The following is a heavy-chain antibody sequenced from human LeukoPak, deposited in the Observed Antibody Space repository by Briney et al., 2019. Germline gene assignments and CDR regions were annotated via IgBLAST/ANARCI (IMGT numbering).Heavy chain of an antibody. CDR2: INHSGST. CDR3: ARGYYGSGSHCCHMDV. J-gene: IGHJ6*03. CDR1: VGSLSGYY. D-gene: IGHD3-10*01. Sequence: SETLSLTCAVYVGSLSGYYWSWIRQPPGKGLEWIGEINHSGSTNYSSSLKSRVTISVDTSKNQFSLKLSSVTAADTAVYYCARGYYGSGSHCCHMDVWGKGTTITVS. V-gene: IGHV4-34*01.